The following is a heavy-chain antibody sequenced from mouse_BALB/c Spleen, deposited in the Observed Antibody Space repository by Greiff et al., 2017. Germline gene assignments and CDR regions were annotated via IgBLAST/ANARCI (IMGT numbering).Heavy chain of an antibody. V-gene: IGHV1-7*01. J-gene: IGHJ2*01. CDR3: ARREAYRYDDY. D-gene: IGHD2-14*01. CDR1: GYTFTSYW. CDR2: INPSTGYT. Sequence: VQLQQSGAELAKPGASVKMSCKASGYTFTSYWMHWVKQRPGQGLEWIGYINPSTGYTEYNQKFKDKATLTADKSSSTAYMQLSSLTSEDSAVYYCARREAYRYDDYWGQGTTLTVSS.